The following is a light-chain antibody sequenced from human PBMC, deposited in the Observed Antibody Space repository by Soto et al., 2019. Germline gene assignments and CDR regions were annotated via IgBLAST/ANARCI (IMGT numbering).Light chain of an antibody. V-gene: IGLV2-14*01. J-gene: IGLJ1*01. CDR1: SSDVGAYNY. CDR3: SSQRSGTTLL. CDR2: EVT. Sequence: QSVLTQPASVSGSLGQSITISCTGTSSDVGAYNYVSWYQQHPDKAPKLLIFEVTNRPSGVSGRFSGSKSGNTASLTISRLQTEDEADYYCSSQRSGTTLLFGTGTKVTVL.